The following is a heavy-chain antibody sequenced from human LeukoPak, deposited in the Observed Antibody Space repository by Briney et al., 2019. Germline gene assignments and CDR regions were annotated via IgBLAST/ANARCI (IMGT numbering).Heavy chain of an antibody. V-gene: IGHV3-21*01. CDR3: AIIVSSWLGGEAFDI. Sequence: GGSLRLSCAASGFTFSSHSMNWVRQAPGKGLEWVSCISTSSSYIYYADSVKGRFTISRDNAKNSLYLQMNSLRAEDTAVYYCAIIVSSWLGGEAFDIWGQGTMVTVSS. J-gene: IGHJ3*02. D-gene: IGHD6-13*01. CDR1: GFTFSSHS. CDR2: ISTSSSYI.